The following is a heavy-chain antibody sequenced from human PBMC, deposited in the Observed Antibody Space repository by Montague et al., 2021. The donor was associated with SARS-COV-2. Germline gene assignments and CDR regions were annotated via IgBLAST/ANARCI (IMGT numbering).Heavy chain of an antibody. Sequence: SETLSLTCSVSGGSFSSSSYYWGWIRQPPGKGPEWNGSIYYSGSTNYNPSVKSRVTMSVDTSKKQFSLRLTSVTAADTAVYYCARLQSYYDGVWDTHRYAPDYWGQGTPVTVSS. J-gene: IGHJ4*03. CDR2: IYYSGST. D-gene: IGHD3-16*01. CDR3: ARLQSYYDGVWDTHRYAPDY. CDR1: GGSFSSSSYY. V-gene: IGHV4-39*01.